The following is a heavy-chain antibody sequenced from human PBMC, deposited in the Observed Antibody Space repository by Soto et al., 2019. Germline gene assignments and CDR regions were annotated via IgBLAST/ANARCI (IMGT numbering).Heavy chain of an antibody. V-gene: IGHV3-7*01. CDR1: GFTFSTYW. CDR2: IKEDGSEK. J-gene: IGHJ4*01. D-gene: IGHD6-19*01. Sequence: EVQLVESGGGLVQPGGSLRLSCAASGFTFSTYWMSWVRQAPGKGLEWVANIKEDGSEKYYVDSVKGRFTISRDNAENSLYLQLNSLRAEDTAVYYCARYQNSDPGSGWYADFCGHGTLVTVSS. CDR3: ARYQNSDPGSGWYADF.